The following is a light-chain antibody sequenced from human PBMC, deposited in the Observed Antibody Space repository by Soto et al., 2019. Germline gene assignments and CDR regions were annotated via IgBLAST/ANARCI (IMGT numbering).Light chain of an antibody. CDR1: SSDVGGYNY. J-gene: IGLJ2*01. CDR2: DVS. Sequence: QSVLTQPRSVSGSPGQSVTISCTGTSSDVGGYNYVSWYQQHPGKAPKLMIYDVSKRPSGVPDRFSGSKSGNTASLTISGLQAEDEADYYCCSYAGRYTLLFGGGTKLTVL. CDR3: CSYAGRYTLL. V-gene: IGLV2-11*01.